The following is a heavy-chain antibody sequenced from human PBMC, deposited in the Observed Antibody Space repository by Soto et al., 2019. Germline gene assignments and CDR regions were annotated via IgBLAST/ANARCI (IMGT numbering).Heavy chain of an antibody. CDR3: AKAVDSSHYYYYGMDV. J-gene: IGHJ6*02. D-gene: IGHD6-19*01. Sequence: EVQLLESGGGLVQPGGSLRLSCAASGFTFSSYAMSWVRQAPGKGLEWVSAISGSGGSTYYADSVKGRFTISRDNSKNTLYLQMNSLRAEDTAVYYCAKAVDSSHYYYYGMDVWGRGTTVTVSS. V-gene: IGHV3-23*01. CDR2: ISGSGGST. CDR1: GFTFSSYA.